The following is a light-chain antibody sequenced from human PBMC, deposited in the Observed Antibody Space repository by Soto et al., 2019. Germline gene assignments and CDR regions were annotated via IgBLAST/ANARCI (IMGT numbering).Light chain of an antibody. V-gene: IGLV2-23*02. CDR1: GNDVGNYNL. J-gene: IGLJ3*02. CDR3: CSSSGVTTWI. Sequence: QSVLSQPASVSGSPGQSVTVSCSGTGNDVGNYNLVSWYQQHPGKVPKLLIYEVSRRPSGVSDRFSASKSGNTASLTISGLQADDEADYYCCSSSGVTTWIFGGGTKLTVL. CDR2: EVS.